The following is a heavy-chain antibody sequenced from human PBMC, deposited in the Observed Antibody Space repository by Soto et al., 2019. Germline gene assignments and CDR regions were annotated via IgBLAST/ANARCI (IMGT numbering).Heavy chain of an antibody. D-gene: IGHD3-10*01. J-gene: IGHJ6*02. CDR2: IYHSGST. CDR3: ARLASGSGSYYNYYYYGMDV. Sequence: SETLSLTCAVSGGSISSSNWWSWVRQPPGKGLEWIGEIYHSGSTNYNPSLKSRVTISVDKSKNQFSLKLSSVTAADTAVYYCARLASGSGSYYNYYYYGMDVWGQGTTVTVSS. CDR1: GGSISSSNW. V-gene: IGHV4-4*02.